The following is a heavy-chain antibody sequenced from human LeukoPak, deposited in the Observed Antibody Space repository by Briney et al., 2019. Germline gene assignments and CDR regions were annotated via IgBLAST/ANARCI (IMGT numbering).Heavy chain of an antibody. CDR2: ISSSSSYI. Sequence: PGGSLRLSCAASGFTFSSYSMNWVRQAPGKGLEWVSSISSSSSYIYYADSVKGRFTISRDNAKNSLYLQMNSLRAEDTAVYYCARDGGGRQPIDYWGQGTLVTVSS. CDR3: ARDGGGRQPIDY. J-gene: IGHJ4*02. V-gene: IGHV3-21*01. CDR1: GFTFSSYS. D-gene: IGHD3-16*01.